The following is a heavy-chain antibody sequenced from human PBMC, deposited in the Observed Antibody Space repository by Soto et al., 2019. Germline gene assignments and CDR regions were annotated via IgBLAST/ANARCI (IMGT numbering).Heavy chain of an antibody. D-gene: IGHD6-25*01. CDR1: GGSISSGDYY. CDR2: IYYSGST. V-gene: IGHV4-30-4*01. J-gene: IGHJ4*02. CDR3: ARGSNLPAAYFDY. Sequence: SETLSLTCTVSGGSISSGDYYWSWIRQPPGKGLEWIGYIYYSGSTYYNPSLKGRVTISVDTSKNQFSLKLSSVTAADTAVYYCARGSNLPAAYFDYWGQGTLVTVSS.